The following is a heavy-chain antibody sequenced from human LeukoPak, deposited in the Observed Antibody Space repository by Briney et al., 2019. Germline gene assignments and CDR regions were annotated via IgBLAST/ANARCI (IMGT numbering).Heavy chain of an antibody. V-gene: IGHV5-51*01. J-gene: IGHJ4*02. CDR1: GYSFTTYW. CDR3: ARQGLWFGEQPHY. Sequence: GESLKISCKGSGYSFTTYWIGWVRQMPGKGLEWMGIIYPGDSDTRYSPSFQGQVTISADKSISTAYLQWSSLKASDTAMYYCARQGLWFGEQPHYWGQGTLVTVSS. D-gene: IGHD3-10*01. CDR2: IYPGDSDT.